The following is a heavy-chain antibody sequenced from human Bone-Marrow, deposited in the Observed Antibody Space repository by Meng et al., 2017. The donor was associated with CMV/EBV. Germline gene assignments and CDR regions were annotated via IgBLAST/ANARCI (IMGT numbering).Heavy chain of an antibody. CDR3: TRGYSDSGGKRLDY. Sequence: ASVKVFCKASGYTFTDYYIHWVRQAPGQGPEWLGWINPNSGGTNYAQKFQGRVTMTRDTSISTTYMDLNSLISDDTAVDFCTRGYSDSGGKRLDYWGQGTLVTVSS. CDR2: INPNSGGT. D-gene: IGHD3-22*01. CDR1: GYTFTDYY. J-gene: IGHJ4*02. V-gene: IGHV1-2*02.